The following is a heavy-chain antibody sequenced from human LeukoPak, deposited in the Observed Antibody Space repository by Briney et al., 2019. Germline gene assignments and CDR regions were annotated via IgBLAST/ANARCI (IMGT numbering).Heavy chain of an antibody. Sequence: GASVKVSCKVSGYTLTELSMHWVRQAPGKGLEWMGGFDPEDGETIYAQKFQGRVTMTEDTSTDTAYMELSSLRSEDTAVYYYATAKVGATRTYYYYYMDVWGKGTTVTVSS. CDR2: FDPEDGET. CDR3: ATAKVGATRTYYYYYMDV. CDR1: GYTLTELS. J-gene: IGHJ6*03. V-gene: IGHV1-24*01. D-gene: IGHD1-26*01.